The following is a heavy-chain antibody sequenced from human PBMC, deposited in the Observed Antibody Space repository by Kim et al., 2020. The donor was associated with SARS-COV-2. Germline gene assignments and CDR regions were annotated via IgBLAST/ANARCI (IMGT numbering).Heavy chain of an antibody. Sequence: THEPEPVKGRFTIYRDNSKDILYLQMNSLRAEDTALYFCTRGTVSAWYDFWGQGTLVTVSS. CDR3: TRGTVSAWYDF. D-gene: IGHD2-21*02. CDR2: T. J-gene: IGHJ5*01. V-gene: IGHV3-23*01.